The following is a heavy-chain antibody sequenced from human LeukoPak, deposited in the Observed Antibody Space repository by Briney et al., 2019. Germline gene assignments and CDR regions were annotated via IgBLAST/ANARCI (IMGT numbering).Heavy chain of an antibody. CDR1: GYTFTGYY. CDR3: ARAASGVQLERPWGLNWFDP. D-gene: IGHD1-1*01. CDR2: INPNSGGT. Sequence: ASVKVSCKASGYTFTGYYMHWVRQAPGQGLEWMGSINPNSGGTNYAQKFQGRVTMTRDTSISTAYMELSRLRSDDTAVYYCARAASGVQLERPWGLNWFDPWGQGTLVTVSS. J-gene: IGHJ5*02. V-gene: IGHV1-2*02.